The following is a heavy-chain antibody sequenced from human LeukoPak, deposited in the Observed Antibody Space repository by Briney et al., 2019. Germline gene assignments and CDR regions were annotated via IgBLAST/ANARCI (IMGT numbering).Heavy chain of an antibody. Sequence: GGSLRLSCGASGFSVSTYYMTWVRQAPGKGLEWVSFIHGGGGTDYADSVKGRFTISRDTSKNTVYLQTNNLRADDTAVYYCARNPGAFDIWGQGTMVTVSS. J-gene: IGHJ3*02. CDR3: ARNPGAFDI. V-gene: IGHV3-66*01. CDR2: IHGGGGT. CDR1: GFSVSTYY.